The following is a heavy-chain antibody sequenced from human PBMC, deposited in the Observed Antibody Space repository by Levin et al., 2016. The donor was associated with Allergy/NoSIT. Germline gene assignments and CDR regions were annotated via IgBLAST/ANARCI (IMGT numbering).Heavy chain of an antibody. CDR2: IIPIFGTA. CDR1: GGTFSSYA. Sequence: SVKVSCKASGGTFSSYAISWVRQAPGQGLEWMGGIIPIFGTANYAQKFQGRVTITADESTSTAYMELSSLRSEDTAVYYCARSQDIVVVPAALAEYFQHWGQGTLVTVSS. D-gene: IGHD2-2*01. J-gene: IGHJ1*01. V-gene: IGHV1-69*13. CDR3: ARSQDIVVVPAALAEYFQH.